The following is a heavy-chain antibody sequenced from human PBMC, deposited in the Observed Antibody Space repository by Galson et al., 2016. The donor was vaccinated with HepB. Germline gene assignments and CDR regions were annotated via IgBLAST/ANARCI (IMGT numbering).Heavy chain of an antibody. J-gene: IGHJ5*02. Sequence: SVKVSCKASGYTFISYDISWVRQATGQGLEWMGWMNPKSCNTGYAQKFQGRITMTRSTSTGTAYMELSSLRPEDTAVYYCARAPSKSANQRGWLWFDPWGQGTLVTVSS. CDR3: ARAPSKSANQRGWLWFDP. D-gene: IGHD6-25*01. V-gene: IGHV1-8*01. CDR1: GYTFISYD. CDR2: MNPKSCNT.